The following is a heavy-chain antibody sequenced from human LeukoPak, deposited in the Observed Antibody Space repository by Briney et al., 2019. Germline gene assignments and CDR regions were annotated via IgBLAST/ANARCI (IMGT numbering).Heavy chain of an antibody. CDR3: AKDECSGGSCLDY. Sequence: GGSLRLSCAASGFTFGSYAMSWVRQAPGKGLEWVSAISGSGGSTYYADSVKGRFTISRDNSKNTLYLQMNSLRAEDTAVYYCAKDECSGGSCLDYWGQGTLVTVSS. D-gene: IGHD2-15*01. CDR1: GFTFGSYA. CDR2: ISGSGGST. V-gene: IGHV3-23*01. J-gene: IGHJ4*02.